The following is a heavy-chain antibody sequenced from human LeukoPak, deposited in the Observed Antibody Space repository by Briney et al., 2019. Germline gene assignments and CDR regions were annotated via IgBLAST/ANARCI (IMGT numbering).Heavy chain of an antibody. CDR3: ASPPGEYSGYYPFDY. Sequence: GGSLRLSCAASGFTFSSYEMNWVRQAPGKGLEWVSYISSSGSTIYYADSVKGRFTISRDNAKNSLYLQMNSLRAEDTAVYYCASPPGEYSGYYPFDYWGQGTLVTVSS. D-gene: IGHD3-22*01. CDR1: GFTFSSYE. CDR2: ISSSGSTI. J-gene: IGHJ4*02. V-gene: IGHV3-48*03.